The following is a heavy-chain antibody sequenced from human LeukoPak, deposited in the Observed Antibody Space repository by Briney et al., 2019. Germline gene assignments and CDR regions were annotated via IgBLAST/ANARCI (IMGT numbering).Heavy chain of an antibody. V-gene: IGHV1-69*08. J-gene: IGHJ5*02. CDR3: ARVNLRGSQYNWFDP. CDR1: GGTPNTHI. D-gene: IGHD1-26*01. CDR2: ITPIIDTT. Sequence: GSSVKVSCKASGGTPNTHIFTWVRQAPGQGLEWMGRITPIIDTTIYAQKFQGRLTITADKFTSTIYMELSSLRSDDTAVYYCARVNLRGSQYNWFDPRGQGTLVTVSS.